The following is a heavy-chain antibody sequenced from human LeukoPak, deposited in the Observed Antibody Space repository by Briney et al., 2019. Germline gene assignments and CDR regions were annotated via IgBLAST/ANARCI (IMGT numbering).Heavy chain of an antibody. V-gene: IGHV4-34*01. CDR1: GGSFSGYY. Sequence: SETLSLTCAVYGGSFSGYYWSWIRQPPGKGLEWIGEINHSGSTNYNPSLKSRVTISVDTSKNQFSLKLSSVTAADTAVYYCARSPVVAGPYYFDYWGQGTLVTVSS. CDR3: ARSPVVAGPYYFDY. J-gene: IGHJ4*02. D-gene: IGHD6-19*01. CDR2: INHSGST.